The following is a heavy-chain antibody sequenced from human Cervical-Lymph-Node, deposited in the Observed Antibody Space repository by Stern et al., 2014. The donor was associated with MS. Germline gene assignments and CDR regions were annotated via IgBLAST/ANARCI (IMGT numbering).Heavy chain of an antibody. CDR2: IYWNGDE. V-gene: IGHV2-5*01. Sequence: QVTLKESGPTLVKPTQTLTLTCTFSGFSLTTNGVGVGWVRQPPGKALQWLALIYWNGDERYSPSLKSRLTITKDTSKNQVVLTMTNMDPVVTATYYCYMDPMFWGQGTLVTVSS. CDR3: YMDPMF. CDR1: GFSLTTNGVG. J-gene: IGHJ4*02. D-gene: IGHD2-2*03.